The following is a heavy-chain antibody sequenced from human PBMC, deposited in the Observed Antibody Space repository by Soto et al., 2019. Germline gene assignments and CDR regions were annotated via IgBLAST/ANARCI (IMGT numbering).Heavy chain of an antibody. V-gene: IGHV1-46*03. D-gene: IGHD1-1*01. CDR1: GYTFTNYY. CDR2: INPSGGDT. CDR3: AVLERRGSYYGMDV. Sequence: QVQLVQPGAEVKKPVTSVKVSCKASGYTFTNYYLHWVRQAPGQGLEWMGMINPSGGDTTYAQKFQGRVTMTRDTSTSTVYMDLSSLRAADTAMYYCAVLERRGSYYGMDVWGQGTTVTVSS. J-gene: IGHJ6*02.